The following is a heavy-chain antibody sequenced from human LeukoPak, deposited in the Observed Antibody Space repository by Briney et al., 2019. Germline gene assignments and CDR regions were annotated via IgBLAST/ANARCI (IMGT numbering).Heavy chain of an antibody. CDR2: IYYSGST. CDR1: GGSISSGGYY. V-gene: IGHV4-31*03. D-gene: IGHD6-13*01. Sequence: SQTLSLTCTVSGGSISSGGYYWSWIRQHPGKGLEWIGYIYYSGSTYYNPSLKSRVTISVDTSKSQFSLKLSSVTAADTAIYYCARRSLRNSSWDYWGQGTLVTVSS. CDR3: ARRSLRNSSWDY. J-gene: IGHJ4*02.